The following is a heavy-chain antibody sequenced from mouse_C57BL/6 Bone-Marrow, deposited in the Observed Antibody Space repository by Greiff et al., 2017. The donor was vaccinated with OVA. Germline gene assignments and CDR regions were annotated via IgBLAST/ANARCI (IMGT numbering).Heavy chain of an antibody. Sequence: EVQLQQSVAELVRPGASVKLSCTASGFNIKNTYMHWVKQRPEQGLEWIGRIDPANRTTKSAPTFQGKATITADTSSNTAYLQLSRLTAEDTAIYYCARVWGSSYGYWGQGTTLTVSS. D-gene: IGHD1-1*01. J-gene: IGHJ2*01. V-gene: IGHV14-3*01. CDR1: GFNIKNTY. CDR2: IDPANRTT. CDR3: ARVWGSSYGY.